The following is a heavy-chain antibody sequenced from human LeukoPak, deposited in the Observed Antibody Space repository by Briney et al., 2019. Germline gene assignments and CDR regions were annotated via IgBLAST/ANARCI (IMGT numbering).Heavy chain of an antibody. CDR3: ASFTDYGDYVGY. Sequence: PSETLSLTCTVSGGSISSSSYYWGWIRQPPGKGLEWIGSIYYSGSTYYNPSLKSRVTISVDTSKNQFSLKLSSVTAADTAVYYCASFTDYGDYVGYWGQGTLVTVSS. CDR1: GGSISSSSYY. J-gene: IGHJ4*02. CDR2: IYYSGST. V-gene: IGHV4-39*07. D-gene: IGHD4-17*01.